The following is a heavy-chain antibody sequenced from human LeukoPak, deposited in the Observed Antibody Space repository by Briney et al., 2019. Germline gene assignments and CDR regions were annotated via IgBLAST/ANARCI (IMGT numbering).Heavy chain of an antibody. CDR1: GYSISSGYF. Sequence: SDTLSLTCAVSGYSISSGYFWGWIRQSPGKGLEWIGSMYHSGSTYYNPSLKSRVTISVDTSKNQFSLKLSSVTAADTAVYYCAREGYSYGYMDYWGQGTLVTVSS. J-gene: IGHJ4*02. CDR3: AREGYSYGYMDY. V-gene: IGHV4-38-2*02. D-gene: IGHD5-18*01. CDR2: MYHSGST.